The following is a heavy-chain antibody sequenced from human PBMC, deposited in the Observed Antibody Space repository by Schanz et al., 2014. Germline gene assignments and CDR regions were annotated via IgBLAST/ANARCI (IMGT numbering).Heavy chain of an antibody. J-gene: IGHJ4*02. CDR3: AKNQYDDVDLSSFYFDV. CDR2: VHPGGST. V-gene: IGHV3-66*01. CDR1: GFTFSSYS. D-gene: IGHD3-10*02. Sequence: EVQLVESGGGLVQPGGSLRLSCTASGFTFSSYSMNWVRQAPGKGLEWVSFVHPGGSTYYPDSVKGRFTISRDSSKNTLYLQMNSLRPEDTAIYYCAKNQYDDVDLSSFYFDVWGQGTLVTVSS.